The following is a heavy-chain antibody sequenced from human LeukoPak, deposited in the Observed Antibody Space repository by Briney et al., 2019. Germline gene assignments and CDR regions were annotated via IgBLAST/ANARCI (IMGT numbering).Heavy chain of an antibody. V-gene: IGHV3-53*01. J-gene: IGHJ4*02. CDR2: IYSAGTT. CDR3: ARTPNYYYGSGNYYND. Sequence: GGSLRLSCAASGFTVSSNYMSWVRQAPGKGLECISVIYSAGTTNYADSVKGRFIISRDISKNTVYLQMNSLRAEDTAVYYCARTPNYYYGSGNYYNDWGQGTLVTVSS. CDR1: GFTVSSNY. D-gene: IGHD3-10*01.